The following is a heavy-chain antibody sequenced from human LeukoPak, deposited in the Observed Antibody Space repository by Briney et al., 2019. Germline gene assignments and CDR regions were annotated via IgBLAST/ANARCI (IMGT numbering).Heavy chain of an antibody. CDR3: ARDRIAAASGWFGP. J-gene: IGHJ5*02. CDR2: INPKSGDT. D-gene: IGHD6-13*01. V-gene: IGHV1-2*06. CDR1: GYTFTCYY. Sequence: ASVKVSCKASGYTFTCYYMNWVRRAPGQGLEWMGRINPKSGDTDYAQKFQGRVTLTRDRSITTAYLELSRLTSDDTAVYFCARDRIAAASGWFGPWGQGTLVTVSS.